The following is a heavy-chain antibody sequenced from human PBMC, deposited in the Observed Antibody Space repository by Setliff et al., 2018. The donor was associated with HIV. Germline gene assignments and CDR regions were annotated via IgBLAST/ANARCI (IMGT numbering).Heavy chain of an antibody. V-gene: IGHV4-4*02. CDR3: ARDLHANFHVIEI. CDR1: GGSISSNSW. Sequence: SETLSLTCDVSGGSISSNSWWTWVRQPPGKGLEWIGQIYHGGNTRYNPSLKSRLTMSADTSKNQLYLKMNSVTAADTAVYFCARDLHANFHVIEIWGPGTMVTVSS. J-gene: IGHJ3*02. CDR2: IYHGGNT. D-gene: IGHD3-16*02.